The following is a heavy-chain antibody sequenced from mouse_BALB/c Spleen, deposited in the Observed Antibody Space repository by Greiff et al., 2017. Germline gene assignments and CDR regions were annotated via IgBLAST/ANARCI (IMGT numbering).Heavy chain of an antibody. CDR1: GFTFSDYY. CDR2: ISDGGSYT. D-gene: IGHD2-4*01. CDR3: AKHDYDGAWFAY. Sequence: EVMLVESGGGLVKPGGSLKLSCAASGFTFSDYYMYWVRQTPEKRLEWVATISDGGSYTYYPDSVKGRFTISRDNAKNNLYLQMSSLKSEDTAMYYCAKHDYDGAWFAYWGQGTLVTVSA. V-gene: IGHV5-4*02. J-gene: IGHJ3*01.